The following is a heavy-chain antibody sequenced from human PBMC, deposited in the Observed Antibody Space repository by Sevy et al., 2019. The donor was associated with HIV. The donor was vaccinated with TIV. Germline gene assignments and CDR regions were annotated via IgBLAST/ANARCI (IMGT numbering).Heavy chain of an antibody. J-gene: IGHJ4*02. CDR3: ARGMIAALGECFDY. CDR1: GFTFSRDS. V-gene: IGHV3-21*01. Sequence: GGYLRLSCAASGFTFSRDSMSWVRQAPGKGLEWVSSISRSSSYKYYVDSVKGRFTIARDNAKNSLYLQMNSLRAEDTAVYYCARGMIAALGECFDYWGQGALVTVSS. D-gene: IGHD6-6*01. CDR2: ISRSSSYK.